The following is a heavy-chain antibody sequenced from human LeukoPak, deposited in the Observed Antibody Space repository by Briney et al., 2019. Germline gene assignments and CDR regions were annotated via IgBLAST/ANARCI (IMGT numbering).Heavy chain of an antibody. CDR3: AKDWVKGYYYDSSGPPTRH. D-gene: IGHD3-22*01. CDR2: IIPIFGTA. V-gene: IGHV1-69*06. J-gene: IGHJ1*01. CDR1: GGTFSSYA. Sequence: SVKVSCKASGGTFSSYAISWVRQAPGQGLEWMGGIIPIFGTANYAQKFRGRVTITADKSTSTAYMELSSLRSEDTAVYYCAKDWVKGYYYDSSGPPTRHWGQGTLVTVPS.